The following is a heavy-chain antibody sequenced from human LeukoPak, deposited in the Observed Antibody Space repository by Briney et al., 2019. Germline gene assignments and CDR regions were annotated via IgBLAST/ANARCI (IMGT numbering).Heavy chain of an antibody. CDR1: GFTFSSYA. V-gene: IGHV3-23*01. Sequence: GGSLRLSCAASGFTFSSYAMSWVRQAPGKGLEWVSAISGSGGSTYYADSVKGRFTISRDNAKNSLSLQMNSLRDEDTAVYYCARGGYNPQYYYNAMDVWGQGTTVTVSS. J-gene: IGHJ6*02. CDR2: ISGSGGST. CDR3: ARGGYNPQYYYNAMDV. D-gene: IGHD5-18*01.